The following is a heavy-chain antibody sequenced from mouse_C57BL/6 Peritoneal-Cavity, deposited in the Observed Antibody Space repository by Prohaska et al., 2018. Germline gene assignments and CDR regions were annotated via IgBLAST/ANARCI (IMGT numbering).Heavy chain of an antibody. CDR3: ARSGLLWYFDV. Sequence: PVLVKPGASVKMSCKASGYTFTDYYMNWVKQSHGKSLEWIGVINPYNGGTSYNQKFKGKATLTVDKSTSTAYMELNSLTSEDSAVYDCARSGLLWYFDVWGTGTTVTVSA. V-gene: IGHV1-19*01. D-gene: IGHD3-1*01. J-gene: IGHJ1*03. CDR1: GYTFTDYY. CDR2: INPYNGGT.